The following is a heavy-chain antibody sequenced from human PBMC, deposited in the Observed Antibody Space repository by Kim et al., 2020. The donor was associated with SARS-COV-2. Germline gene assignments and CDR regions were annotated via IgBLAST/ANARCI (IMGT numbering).Heavy chain of an antibody. CDR3: ASLDFWGGFDY. CDR2: K. V-gene: IGHV3-30*10. J-gene: IGHJ4*02. Sequence: KFYTASVTGRFTIARDNSKNTLYLQMNSLRAEDTAVYFCASLDFWGGFDYWGQGTLVTVSS. D-gene: IGHD3-3*01.